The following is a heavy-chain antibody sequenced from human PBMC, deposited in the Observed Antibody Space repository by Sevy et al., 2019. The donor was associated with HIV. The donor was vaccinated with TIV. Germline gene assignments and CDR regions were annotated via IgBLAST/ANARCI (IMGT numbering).Heavy chain of an antibody. D-gene: IGHD3-16*01. V-gene: IGHV3-7*01. CDR3: AHGTFGRFES. CDR1: GFTFSANW. Sequence: QLGGSLRLSCAASGFTFSANWMNWVRQAPGKGLEWVANIKADGSDKHYVDSVEGRFTISRDNAKNLLFLQMNSLRVEDTAVYYCAHGTFGRFESWGQGTLVTVSS. J-gene: IGHJ4*02. CDR2: IKADGSDK.